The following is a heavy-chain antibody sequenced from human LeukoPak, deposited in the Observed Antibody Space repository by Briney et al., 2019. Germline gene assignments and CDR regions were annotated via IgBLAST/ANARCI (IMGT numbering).Heavy chain of an antibody. Sequence: GGSLRLSCAASGFTFSSYAMSWVRQAPGKGLEWVSAISGSGVTTYYADSVKGRFTISRDNSKNTLYLQMNSLRAEDTALYYCAKDRDYYLVGFFDYWGQGTLVTASS. CDR2: ISGSGVTT. J-gene: IGHJ4*02. V-gene: IGHV3-23*01. CDR3: AKDRDYYLVGFFDY. D-gene: IGHD3-10*01. CDR1: GFTFSSYA.